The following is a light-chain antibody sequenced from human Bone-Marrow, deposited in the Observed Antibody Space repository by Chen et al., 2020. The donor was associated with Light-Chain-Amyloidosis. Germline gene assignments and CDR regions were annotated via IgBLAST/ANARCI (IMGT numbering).Light chain of an antibody. Sequence: SYELTQPPSVSVSPGQTARITCSGDDLPTKYAYWYQQKPGQAPVLVIHRDTERPSGISERFSGSRSGTTATLTISGVQAEDEADDHCHSADSTGTYEVIFGGGTKLTVL. J-gene: IGLJ2*01. CDR2: RDT. CDR1: DLPTKY. CDR3: HSADSTGTYEVI. V-gene: IGLV3-25*03.